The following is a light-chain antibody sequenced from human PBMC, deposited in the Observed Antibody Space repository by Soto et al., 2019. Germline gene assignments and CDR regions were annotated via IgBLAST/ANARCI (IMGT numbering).Light chain of an antibody. CDR2: GAS. CDR3: QQYNNWPPLT. V-gene: IGKV3-15*01. CDR1: QSVSST. Sequence: EIVMTQSPATLSASPGARATLACSASQSVSSTLAWYQQKPGQAPRLLIYGASTSATGIPARFSGSGSGTEFTLTISSLQSEDFAVDYCQQYNNWPPLTFGGGPKVEIK. J-gene: IGKJ4*01.